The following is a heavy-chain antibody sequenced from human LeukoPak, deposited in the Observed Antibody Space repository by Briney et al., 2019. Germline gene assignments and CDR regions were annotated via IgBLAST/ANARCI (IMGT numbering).Heavy chain of an antibody. V-gene: IGHV4-4*07. Sequence: NPSETLSLTCTVSGGSISSYYWSWIRQPAGKGLEWIGRIYTRGSTNYNPSLKSRVTMSVDPSKNQFSLKLSSVTAADTAVYYCARTCEFSSISCRGDAFDIWGQGTMVTVSS. CDR2: IYTRGST. D-gene: IGHD2-2*01. CDR1: GGSISSYY. J-gene: IGHJ3*02. CDR3: ARTCEFSSISCRGDAFDI.